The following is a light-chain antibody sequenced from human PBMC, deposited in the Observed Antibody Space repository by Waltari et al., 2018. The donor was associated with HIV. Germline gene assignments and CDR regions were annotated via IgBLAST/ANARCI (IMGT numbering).Light chain of an antibody. CDR2: GSN. CDR1: ILRFYY. Sequence: SSELTQDPLVSVAPGQTARITCKGGILRFYYGSWDQQMPGQAPRLLSYGSNNRPSGIPDRFSGSTSGNTMSLTITATRAEDEGDYFCSSRDTTGRFWVFG. J-gene: IGLJ1*01. V-gene: IGLV3-19*01. CDR3: SSRDTTGRFWV.